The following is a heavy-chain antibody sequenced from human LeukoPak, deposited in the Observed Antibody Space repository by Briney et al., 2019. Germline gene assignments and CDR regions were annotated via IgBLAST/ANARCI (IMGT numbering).Heavy chain of an antibody. CDR2: IYYSGST. J-gene: IGHJ4*02. D-gene: IGHD3-22*01. CDR1: GGAISSYY. V-gene: IGHV4-59*08. Sequence: SETLSLTCTVSGGAISSYYWSWIRQPPGKGLEWIGYIYYSGSTNYNPSLKSRVTISVDTSKNQFSLKLSSVTAADTAVYYCARTSYYYDSNDYYYYFDYWGQGTLVTVSS. CDR3: ARTSYYYDSNDYYYYFDY.